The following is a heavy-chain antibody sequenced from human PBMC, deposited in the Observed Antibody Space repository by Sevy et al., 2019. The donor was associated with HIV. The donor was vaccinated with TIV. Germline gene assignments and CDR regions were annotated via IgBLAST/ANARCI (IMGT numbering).Heavy chain of an antibody. CDR1: GLTFTSYA. CDR3: AKGYCSGGSCPRDYYYYGMDV. J-gene: IGHJ6*02. D-gene: IGHD2-15*01. Sequence: GGSLRLSCAASGLTFTSYAMNWVRQAPGKGLDWVSSISGSGRSTYYADSVEGRFTISRDNSKNTLSLQMNSLRADDTAVYYCAKGYCSGGSCPRDYYYYGMDVWGQGTTVTVSS. V-gene: IGHV3-23*01. CDR2: ISGSGRST.